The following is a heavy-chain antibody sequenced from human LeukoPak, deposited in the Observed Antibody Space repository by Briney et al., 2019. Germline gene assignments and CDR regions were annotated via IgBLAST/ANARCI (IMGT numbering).Heavy chain of an antibody. CDR3: ARRIPATASGLDY. V-gene: IGHV3-23*01. CDR2: ISGSGDYT. Sequence: GGSLRLSCAASGFTFSSYAMSWVRQAPGKGLEWVSTISGSGDYTYYADSVEGRFTISRDNSKNTLYLQMNRLSAEDTAVYYCARRIPATASGLDYWGQGTLVTVSS. D-gene: IGHD2-2*01. CDR1: GFTFSSYA. J-gene: IGHJ4*02.